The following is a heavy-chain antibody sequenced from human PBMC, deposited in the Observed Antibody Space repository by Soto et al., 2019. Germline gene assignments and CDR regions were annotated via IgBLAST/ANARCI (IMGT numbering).Heavy chain of an antibody. D-gene: IGHD6-19*01. CDR1: GFTFSGFW. J-gene: IGHJ4*02. Sequence: EVQLVESGGGVVQPGGSLRLSCTASGFTFSGFWMHWVRQAPGKGLGWVSRRNGAGSVTNYVDSMKRRLTISRDNAKNTLDLTMNNLRVEATAVYYCVRVKETSGWGAFDYWGQGALVTVSS. CDR2: RNGAGSVT. CDR3: VRVKETSGWGAFDY. V-gene: IGHV3-74*01.